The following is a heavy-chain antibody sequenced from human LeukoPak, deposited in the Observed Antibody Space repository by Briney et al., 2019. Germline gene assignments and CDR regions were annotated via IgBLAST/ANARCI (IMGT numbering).Heavy chain of an antibody. CDR2: IYPGDSDT. V-gene: IGHV5-51*01. D-gene: IGHD3-9*01. CDR1: GYSFTSYW. J-gene: IGHJ5*02. Sequence: GESLKISCKGSGYSFTSYWIGWVRQMPGKDLEWMGIIYPGDSDTRYSPSFQGQVTISADKSISTAYLQWSSLKASDTAIYHRAAYDILTGLSPWGQGTLVTVSS. CDR3: AAYDILTGLSP.